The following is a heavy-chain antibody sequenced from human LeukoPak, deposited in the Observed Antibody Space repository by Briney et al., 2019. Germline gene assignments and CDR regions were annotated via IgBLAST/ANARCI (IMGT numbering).Heavy chain of an antibody. CDR2: IYYSGST. Sequence: SETLSLTCTVSGGSFSSYYWSWIRQPPEKGLEWFGYIYYSGSTNYNPSLKSRVTISLDMSKNQFSLKLSSVTAADTAVYYCARVGIAAAWGYFDYWGQGTLVTVSS. CDR1: GGSFSSYY. D-gene: IGHD6-13*01. V-gene: IGHV4-59*01. J-gene: IGHJ4*02. CDR3: ARVGIAAAWGYFDY.